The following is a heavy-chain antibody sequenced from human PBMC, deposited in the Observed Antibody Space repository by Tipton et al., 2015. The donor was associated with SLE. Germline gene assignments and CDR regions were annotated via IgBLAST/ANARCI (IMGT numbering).Heavy chain of an antibody. CDR2: IYYSGST. V-gene: IGHV4-39*07. J-gene: IGHJ6*03. Sequence: WVRQAPGKGLVWVGSIYYSGSTYYNPSLKSRVTISVDTSKNQFSLKLSSVTAADTAVYYCAREARPYYYYYYMDVWGKGTTVTVSS. CDR3: AREARPYYYYYYMDV.